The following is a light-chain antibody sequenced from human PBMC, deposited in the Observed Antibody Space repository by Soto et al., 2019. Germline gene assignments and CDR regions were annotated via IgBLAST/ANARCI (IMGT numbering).Light chain of an antibody. Sequence: QSVLSQPPSASGTPGQRVTISCSGSNSNIGGNTVFWYQQLPGAAPKLLIYTNNQRPSGVPDRFSGSKSGTSASLAISGLQSEDEADYYCAAWDDSLNGPGFGGGTKVTVL. CDR3: AAWDDSLNGPG. CDR1: NSNIGGNT. V-gene: IGLV1-44*01. CDR2: TNN. J-gene: IGLJ2*01.